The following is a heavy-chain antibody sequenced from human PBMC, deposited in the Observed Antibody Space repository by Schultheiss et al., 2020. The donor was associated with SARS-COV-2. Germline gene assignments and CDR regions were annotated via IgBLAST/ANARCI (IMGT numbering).Heavy chain of an antibody. CDR2: ISGSGGST. CDR1: GFTFSSYA. J-gene: IGHJ4*02. V-gene: IGHV3-23*01. D-gene: IGHD5-18*01. Sequence: GGSLRLSCAASGFTFSSYAMSWVRQAPGKGLEWVSAISGSGGSTYYADSVKGRFTISRDNAKNSLYLQMNSLRAEDTAVYYCARGSRIQLWLGDYWGQGTLVTVSS. CDR3: ARGSRIQLWLGDY.